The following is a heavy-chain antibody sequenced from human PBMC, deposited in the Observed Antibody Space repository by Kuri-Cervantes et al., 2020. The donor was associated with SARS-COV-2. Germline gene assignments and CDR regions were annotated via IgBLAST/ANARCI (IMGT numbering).Heavy chain of an antibody. D-gene: IGHD3-3*01. CDR2: ISSSGTYT. J-gene: IGHJ4*02. CDR3: ARTWGHCDFLSDYLYYFDY. CDR1: GFTFSDYY. V-gene: IGHV3-11*03. Sequence: GGSLRLSCAAAGFTFSDYYMSWIRQAPGKGLEWLSYISSSGTYTNYADSVNGRFTISRDNAKNSLYLQMNSLRAEATAVYYCARTWGHCDFLSDYLYYFDYWGQGTLVTVSS.